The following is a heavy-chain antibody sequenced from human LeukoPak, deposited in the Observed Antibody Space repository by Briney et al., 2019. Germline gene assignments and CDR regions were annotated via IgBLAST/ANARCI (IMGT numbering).Heavy chain of an antibody. D-gene: IGHD3-3*01. CDR1: GGSISSYY. V-gene: IGHV4-4*07. Sequence: SETLSLTCSVSGGSISSYYWSWIRHPAGRALEWIGRIYTSGSTNYNPSLKSRVTMSVDTSKNQFSLKLSSVTAADTAVYYCAGTRAWSGYSSNFDYWGQGTLVTVSS. CDR2: IYTSGST. CDR3: AGTRAWSGYSSNFDY. J-gene: IGHJ4*02.